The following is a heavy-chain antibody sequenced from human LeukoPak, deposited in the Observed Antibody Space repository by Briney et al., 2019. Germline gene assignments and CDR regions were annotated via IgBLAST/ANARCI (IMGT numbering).Heavy chain of an antibody. CDR3: ARFRPYGDYMRDAFDI. Sequence: ASVKVSCKASGYSFSSNGITWVRQAPGQGLEWMGWISAYNGNTNYAQKFQGRVTMTTDTSTSTAYMELRSLRSDDTAVYYCARFRPYGDYMRDAFDIWGQGTMVTVSS. CDR1: GYSFSSNG. J-gene: IGHJ3*02. V-gene: IGHV1-18*01. D-gene: IGHD4-17*01. CDR2: ISAYNGNT.